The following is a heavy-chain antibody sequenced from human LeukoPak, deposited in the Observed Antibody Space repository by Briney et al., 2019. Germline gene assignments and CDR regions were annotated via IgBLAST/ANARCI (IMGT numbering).Heavy chain of an antibody. Sequence: GGSLRLSCAASGFTFSDHYMDWVRQAPGKGLGWVGRIRNKANSYTTDFAASVKGRFSISRDDSKNSLYLQMNSLKTEDTAVYFWGGGGGGGAFDIWGQGTMVIVSS. V-gene: IGHV3-72*01. CDR3: GGGGGGGAFDI. CDR2: IRNKANSYTT. D-gene: IGHD3-16*01. CDR1: GFTFSDHY. J-gene: IGHJ3*02.